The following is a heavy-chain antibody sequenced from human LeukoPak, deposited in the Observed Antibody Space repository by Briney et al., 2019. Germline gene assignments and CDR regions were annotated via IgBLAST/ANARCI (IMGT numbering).Heavy chain of an antibody. CDR2: ISSSGSTI. Sequence: GGSPRLSCAASGFTFSDYYMSWIRQAPGKGLEWASYISSSGSTIYYADSVKGRFTISRDNAKNSLYLQMNSLRAEDTAVYYCAREGLYSSSSGGYYYMDVWGKGTTVTVSS. CDR1: GFTFSDYY. CDR3: AREGLYSSSSGGYYYMDV. D-gene: IGHD6-6*01. V-gene: IGHV3-11*01. J-gene: IGHJ6*03.